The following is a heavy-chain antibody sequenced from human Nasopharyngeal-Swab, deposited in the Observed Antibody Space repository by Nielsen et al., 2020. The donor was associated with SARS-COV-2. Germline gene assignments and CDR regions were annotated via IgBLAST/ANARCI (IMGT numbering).Heavy chain of an antibody. Sequence: GRSLRLSCAASAFTFSDYYTSWTRQAPGKGLEWVSYISSSGSMIYYADSVKGRFTISRDNAKNSLYLQMNSLRAEDTAVYYCARGRTIFDWFDPWGQGTLVSVSS. J-gene: IGHJ5*02. CDR2: ISSSGSMI. CDR1: AFTFSDYY. D-gene: IGHD3-3*01. CDR3: ARGRTIFDWFDP. V-gene: IGHV3-11*04.